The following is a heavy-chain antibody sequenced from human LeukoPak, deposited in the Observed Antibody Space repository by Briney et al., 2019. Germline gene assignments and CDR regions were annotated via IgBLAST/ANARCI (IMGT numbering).Heavy chain of an antibody. CDR3: ARDGAYYYSN. J-gene: IGHJ4*02. D-gene: IGHD3-10*01. Sequence: GGSLRLSCAASGFTFSSYSMNWVRQAPGKGLEWVSSISSSSSYIYYADSVKGRLTISGDNAKNSLYLQMNSLRAEDTAVYYCARDGAYYYSNWGQGTLVTVSS. CDR2: ISSSSSYI. V-gene: IGHV3-21*01. CDR1: GFTFSSYS.